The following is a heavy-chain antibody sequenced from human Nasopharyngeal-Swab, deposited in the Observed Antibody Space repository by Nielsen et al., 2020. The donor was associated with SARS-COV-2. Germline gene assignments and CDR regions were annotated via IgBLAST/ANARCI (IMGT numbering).Heavy chain of an antibody. CDR1: GVSITTQY. CDR2: VSHSGGT. D-gene: IGHD2/OR15-2a*01. CDR3: AGEGVIGWFDP. J-gene: IGHJ5*02. Sequence: SEILSLTCTVSGVSITTQYWSWIRQPPGKGLEWIGYVSHSGGTSYDPSLKSRVTMFMDTSKNQFSLRLTSVTAADTAVYYCAGEGVIGWFDPWGQGTLVTVSS. V-gene: IGHV4-59*11.